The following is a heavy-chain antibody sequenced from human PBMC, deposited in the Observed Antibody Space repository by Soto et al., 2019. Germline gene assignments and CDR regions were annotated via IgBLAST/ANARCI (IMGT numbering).Heavy chain of an antibody. CDR1: GFTFSNYW. CDR2: IKKHGREK. D-gene: IGHD3-10*01. V-gene: IGHV3-7*01. Sequence: GGSLRLSCAASGFTFSNYWMTLVRQAPGKGLECVTNIKKHGREKYYVDSVKGRFTVSRDNAKNSVDLQMNSLRPEDTAVYYCASGNYYNGMDVWGQGTTVTVSS. J-gene: IGHJ6*02. CDR3: ASGNYYNGMDV.